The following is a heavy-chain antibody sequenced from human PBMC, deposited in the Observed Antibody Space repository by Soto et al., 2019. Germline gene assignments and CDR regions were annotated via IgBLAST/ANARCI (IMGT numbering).Heavy chain of an antibody. CDR1: GYTLTELS. J-gene: IGHJ3*02. D-gene: IGHD6-19*01. Sequence: ASVKVSCKVSGYTLTELSMHWVRQAPGKGLEWMGGFDPEDGETIYAQKFQGRVTMTEDTSPDTAYMELSSLRSEDTAVYYCATRSIAVAGTSDPDAFDIWGQGTMVTVSS. CDR3: ATRSIAVAGTSDPDAFDI. CDR2: FDPEDGET. V-gene: IGHV1-24*01.